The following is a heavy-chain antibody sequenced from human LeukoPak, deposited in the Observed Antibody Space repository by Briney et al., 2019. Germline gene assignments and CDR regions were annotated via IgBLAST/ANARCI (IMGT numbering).Heavy chain of an antibody. Sequence: GGSLRLSCAASGFTFSRYDMSWVRQAPGKGLEWVSGISDTGESTYCVDSVKGRFTISRDNSKNTLYLQMNSLRAEDTAVYHCAKERTETTAYFDYWGQGTLVSVSS. CDR3: AKERTETTAYFDY. D-gene: IGHD4-17*01. V-gene: IGHV3-23*01. CDR2: ISDTGEST. J-gene: IGHJ4*02. CDR1: GFTFSRYD.